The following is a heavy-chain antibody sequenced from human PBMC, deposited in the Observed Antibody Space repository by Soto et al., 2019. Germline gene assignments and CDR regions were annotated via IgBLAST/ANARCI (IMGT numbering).Heavy chain of an antibody. CDR3: RGNSTYSSSNRQYSGMDV. Sequence: QVQLVQSGAEVKEPGSSVRVSCKASGGTFDNFIMNWVRQTPGQGLEWMGGIVPMLGTPTYAEKFKGRVTISATGSTRTVYMEVRSLSSEDTAIYYCRGNSTYSSSNRQYSGMDVWSQGTTVTASS. D-gene: IGHD1-26*01. J-gene: IGHJ6*02. V-gene: IGHV1-69*01. CDR1: GGTFDNFI. CDR2: IVPMLGTP.